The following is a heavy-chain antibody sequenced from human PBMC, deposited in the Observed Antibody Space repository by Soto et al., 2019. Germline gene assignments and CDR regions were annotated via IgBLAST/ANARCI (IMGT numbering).Heavy chain of an antibody. CDR2: IKSKTDGGTT. D-gene: IGHD6-6*01. CDR1: GFTFSNAW. Sequence: GGSLRLSCAASGFTFSNAWMSWVRQAPGKGLEWVGRIKSKTDGGTTDYAAPVKGRFTISRDDSKNTLYLQMNSLKTEDTAVYYCRTEIAARPNYYYYMDVWGKGTTVTVSS. CDR3: RTEIAARPNYYYYMDV. V-gene: IGHV3-15*01. J-gene: IGHJ6*03.